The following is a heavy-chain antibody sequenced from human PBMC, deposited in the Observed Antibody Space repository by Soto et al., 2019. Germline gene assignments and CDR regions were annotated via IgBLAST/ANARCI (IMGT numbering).Heavy chain of an antibody. CDR1: GFAFSGHG. J-gene: IGHJ5*01. CDR3: ARDGLYGDNGLDS. D-gene: IGHD3-10*01. CDR2: IVDGGSED. V-gene: IGHV3-33*01. Sequence: QVQLVESGGGVVQPGRSLRLSCAASGFAFSGHGMHWVRQAPGKGLEWLAVIVDGGSEDHYADSVRGRFTIARDNSKNILYLEMNTLRVEVTAVYYCARDGLYGDNGLDSWGQGTLVTVSP.